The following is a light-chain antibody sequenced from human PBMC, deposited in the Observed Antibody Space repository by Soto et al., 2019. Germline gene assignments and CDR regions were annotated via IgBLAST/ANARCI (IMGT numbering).Light chain of an antibody. CDR3: QQAHSFPYT. CDR2: AAS. V-gene: IGKV1D-12*01. CDR1: QRINNW. J-gene: IGKJ2*01. Sequence: DIQMTQSPSSVSASVGDRVTITCRASQRINNWLAWYQQKPGKAPKLLISAASSLQSGVSSRFSGSRSGTDFTLTISSLQPEDFATYYCQQAHSFPYTFGQGTKLEIK.